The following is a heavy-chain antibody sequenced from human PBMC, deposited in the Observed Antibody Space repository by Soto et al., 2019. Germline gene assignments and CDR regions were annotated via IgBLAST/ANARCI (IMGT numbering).Heavy chain of an antibody. CDR2: INPNSGGT. V-gene: IGHV1-2*04. D-gene: IGHD2-2*01. CDR3: ARVVPAATGAFDI. J-gene: IGHJ3*02. CDR1: GYTFTGYY. Sequence: ASVKVSCKASGYTFTGYYMHWVRQAPGQGLEWMGWINPNSGGTNYAQKFQGWVTMTRDTSISTAYMELSRLRSDDTAMYYCARVVPAATGAFDIWGQGTMVTVSS.